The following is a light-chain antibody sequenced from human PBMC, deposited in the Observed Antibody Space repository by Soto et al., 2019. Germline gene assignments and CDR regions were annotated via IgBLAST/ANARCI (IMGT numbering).Light chain of an antibody. CDR3: CSYTTSNTGG. V-gene: IGLV2-14*03. CDR2: DVS. J-gene: IGLJ1*01. Sequence: QSVLTQPASVSGSPGQSITFSCTGTSSDIGAYNYVSWYQHHPGRAHKLMIFDVSIRPSGVSNRFSGSKSGNTASLTISRRQAEDESDYNCCSYTTSNTGGFGTGAKVTVL. CDR1: SSDIGAYNY.